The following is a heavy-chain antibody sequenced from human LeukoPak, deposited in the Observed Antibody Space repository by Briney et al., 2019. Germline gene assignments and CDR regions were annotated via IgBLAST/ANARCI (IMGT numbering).Heavy chain of an antibody. D-gene: IGHD3-3*01. CDR1: GFTFSSYA. V-gene: IGHV3-64*01. CDR2: ISSNGGST. CDR3: ARVTIFGVGYYGMDV. J-gene: IGHJ6*02. Sequence: GGSLRLSCAASGFTFSSYAMHWVRQAPGKGLEYVSAISSNGGSTYYANSVKGRFTIFRDNSKNTLYLQMGGLRAEDMAVYYCARVTIFGVGYYGMDVWGQGTTVTVSS.